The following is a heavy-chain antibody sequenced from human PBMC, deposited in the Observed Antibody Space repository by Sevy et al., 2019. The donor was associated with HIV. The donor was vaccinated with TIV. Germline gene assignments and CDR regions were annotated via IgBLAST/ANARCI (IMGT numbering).Heavy chain of an antibody. CDR3: AKDCGTGLGVVVSVDS. J-gene: IGHJ4*02. Sequence: GGSLRLSCAASGFTFDSYAMHWVRQAAGKGLEWVSTISGSGYATYYADSVNGRSIISRDTSRNTLYLKMNSLRVDDSAVDVWAKDCGTGLGVVVSVDSWGQGTLVTVSS. V-gene: IGHV3-23*01. CDR2: ISGSGYAT. D-gene: IGHD3-3*01. CDR1: GFTFDSYA.